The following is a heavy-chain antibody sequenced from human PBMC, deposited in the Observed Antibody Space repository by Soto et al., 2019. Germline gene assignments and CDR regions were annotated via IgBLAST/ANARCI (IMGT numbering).Heavy chain of an antibody. J-gene: IGHJ5*01. CDR1: GFTLSDHF. CDR3: KRVPSQESRDSWFES. CDR2: ISKDGSEE. V-gene: IGHV3-7*03. Sequence: EVRLVASGGDLVQPGGSLKLSCEASGFTLSDHFMSWVRQAPGKGLEWVADISKDGSEESYVDSVKGRFTMSRDNTKNSLYLFMHNLRAEDTAIYYCKRVPSQESRDSWFESWGQGTLVTVSS.